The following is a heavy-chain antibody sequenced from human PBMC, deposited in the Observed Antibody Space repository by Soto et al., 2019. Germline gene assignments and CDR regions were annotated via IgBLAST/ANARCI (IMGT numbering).Heavy chain of an antibody. CDR2: INHSGST. D-gene: IGHD2-2*01. CDR1: GGSFSGYY. CDR3: ARGGNIVVVPAAIRWFDP. V-gene: IGHV4-34*01. J-gene: IGHJ5*02. Sequence: ASETLSLTCAVYGGSFSGYYWSWIRQPPGKGLEWIGEINHSGSTNYNPSLKSRVTISVDTSKNQFSLKLSSVTAADTAVYYCARGGNIVVVPAAIRWFDPWGQGTLVTVSS.